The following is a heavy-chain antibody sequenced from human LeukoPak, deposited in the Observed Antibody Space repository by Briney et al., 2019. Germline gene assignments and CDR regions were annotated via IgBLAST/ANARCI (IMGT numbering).Heavy chain of an antibody. J-gene: IGHJ4*02. CDR3: ARDLYDYDILTDRDY. CDR1: GFTFSSYW. D-gene: IGHD3-9*01. Sequence: GGSLRLSRAASGFTFSSYWMSWVRQAPGKGLEWVANIKQDGSEKYYVDSVKGRFTISRDNAKNSLYLQMNSLRAEDTAVYYCARDLYDYDILTDRDYWGQGTLVTVSS. CDR2: IKQDGSEK. V-gene: IGHV3-7*01.